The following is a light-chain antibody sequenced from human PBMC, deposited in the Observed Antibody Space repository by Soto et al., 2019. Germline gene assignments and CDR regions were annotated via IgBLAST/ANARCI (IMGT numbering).Light chain of an antibody. CDR1: QSISRY. CDR2: AAS. Sequence: DIQMTQSPSSLSASVGDRVTITCRASQSISRYLKWYQQRPGKAPKFLIYAASNLQIGVPSRFSGSGFGTDFTLTIGSLQPEDFATYYCQQSHSTPLTFGGGTKVEIK. CDR3: QQSHSTPLT. V-gene: IGKV1-39*01. J-gene: IGKJ4*01.